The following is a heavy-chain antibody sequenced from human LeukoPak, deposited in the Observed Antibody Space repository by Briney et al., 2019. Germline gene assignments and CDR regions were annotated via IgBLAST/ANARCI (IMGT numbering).Heavy chain of an antibody. J-gene: IGHJ4*02. CDR3: ARTLLWFGEFYLDY. CDR1: GFTVSSNY. Sequence: GGSLRLSCAASGFTVSSNYMSWVRQAPGKGLEWVSVIYSGGSTYYADSVKGRFTISRDNSKNTLYLQMNSPRAEDTAVYYCARTLLWFGEFYLDYWGQGTLVTVSS. CDR2: IYSGGST. D-gene: IGHD3-10*01. V-gene: IGHV3-53*01.